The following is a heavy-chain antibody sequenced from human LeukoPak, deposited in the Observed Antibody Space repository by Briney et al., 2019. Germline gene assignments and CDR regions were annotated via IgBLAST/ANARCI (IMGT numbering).Heavy chain of an antibody. V-gene: IGHV3-11*04. CDR1: GFTFSDYY. J-gene: IGHJ3*02. CDR2: ISSSGSSI. CDR3: ARRGPTTVTTHDAFDI. Sequence: GGSLRLSCAASGFTFSDYYMSWIRQAPGKGLEWISYISSSGSSINYADSVKGRFTISRDNARNSVYLQMNSLRAEDTAVYYCARRGPTTVTTHDAFDIWGQGTMVTVSS. D-gene: IGHD4-17*01.